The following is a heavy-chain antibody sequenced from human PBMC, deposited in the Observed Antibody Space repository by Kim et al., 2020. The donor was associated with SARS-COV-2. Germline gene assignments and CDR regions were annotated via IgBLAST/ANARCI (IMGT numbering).Heavy chain of an antibody. CDR2: ISWNGDTT. Sequence: GGSLRLSCAGSGFTFGVYGMHWVRQAPGRGLEWVSGISWNGDTTDYAESVKGRFTVSRDNARNSLYLQMSSLSDDDTAVYYCVKEIGGAGGSVGYWGQGGLFTASS. V-gene: IGHV3-9*01. CDR3: VKEIGGAGGSVGY. J-gene: IGHJ4*02. CDR1: GFTFGVYG. D-gene: IGHD2-15*01.